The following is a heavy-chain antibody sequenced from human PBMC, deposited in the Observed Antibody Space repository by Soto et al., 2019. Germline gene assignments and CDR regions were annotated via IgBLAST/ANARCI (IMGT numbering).Heavy chain of an antibody. CDR2: IKPNTDGASI. D-gene: IGHD6-19*01. Sequence: EVQLVESGGGFVKPGESLRLSCAASGFTFNSAPMSWVRQAPGKGLEWVGRIKPNTDGASIDYPAPVKGRFTISRDDSKNTLYLQMNSLRIEDTAVYYCTSPAMPVDGTQPFNYWGQGALVTVSS. CDR1: GFTFNSAP. V-gene: IGHV3-15*01. J-gene: IGHJ4*02. CDR3: TSPAMPVDGTQPFNY.